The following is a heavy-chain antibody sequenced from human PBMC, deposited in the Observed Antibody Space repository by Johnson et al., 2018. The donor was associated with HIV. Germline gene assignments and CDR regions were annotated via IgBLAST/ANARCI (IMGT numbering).Heavy chain of an antibody. Sequence: VQLVESGGGLVKPGGSLRLSCAASGFTFDDYAMHWVRQAPGKGLEWVSGIYSGGSTYYADSVKGRFTISRDNSKNTLYLQMNSLRAEDTAVYYCARVEGSDAFDIWGQGTMVTVSS. D-gene: IGHD1-1*01. CDR2: IYSGGST. J-gene: IGHJ3*02. CDR1: GFTFDDYA. CDR3: ARVEGSDAFDI. V-gene: IGHV3-66*01.